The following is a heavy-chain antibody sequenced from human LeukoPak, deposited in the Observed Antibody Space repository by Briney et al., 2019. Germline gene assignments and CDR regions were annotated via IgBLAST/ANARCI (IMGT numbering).Heavy chain of an antibody. CDR1: GFTFSNYA. CDR3: ARGYSSGWRGAFDY. CDR2: ISYDGTNK. D-gene: IGHD6-19*01. Sequence: GRSLRLSCAASGFTFSNYAMHWVRRAPGKGLEWVALISYDGTNKYYADSVKGRFTISRDNSKNTLYLQMNSLRAEDTAVYYCARGYSSGWRGAFDYWGQGTLVTVSS. V-gene: IGHV3-30-3*01. J-gene: IGHJ4*02.